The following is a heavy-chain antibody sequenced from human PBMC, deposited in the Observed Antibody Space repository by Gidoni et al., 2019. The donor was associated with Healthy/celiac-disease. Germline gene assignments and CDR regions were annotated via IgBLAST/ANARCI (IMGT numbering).Heavy chain of an antibody. CDR1: GYSISSGYY. J-gene: IGHJ6*02. CDR2: IYHSGST. V-gene: IGHV4-38-2*02. CDR3: ARAPPKAGMDV. Sequence: QVQLQESGPGLVKPSETLSLTCTVSGYSISSGYYSGWIRQLPGKRLVCIGRIYHSGSTYYNPSLKSRVTISVDTSKNKVALKLSSVTAGDTAVYYGARAPPKAGMDVWGQGTTVTVSS.